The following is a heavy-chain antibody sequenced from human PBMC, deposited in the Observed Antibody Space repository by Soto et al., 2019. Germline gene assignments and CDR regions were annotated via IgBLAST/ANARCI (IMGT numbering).Heavy chain of an antibody. CDR1: GFTFSSFA. CDR3: ARGFSASKGSPPDF. Sequence: EMQLLESGGGLVPPGGALRLSCAASGFTFSSFAMSWVRQAPGKWLYWVSAISGSGGSTYSADSVKGRFTISRDTTKTTLSLQMSSLRAEDTAVSYCARGFSASKGSPPDFWGQESLITFPS. D-gene: IGHD3-10*01. CDR2: ISGSGGST. J-gene: IGHJ4*02. V-gene: IGHV3-23*01.